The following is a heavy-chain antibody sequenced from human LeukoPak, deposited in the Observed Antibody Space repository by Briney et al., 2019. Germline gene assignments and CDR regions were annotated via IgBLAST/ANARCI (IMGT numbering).Heavy chain of an antibody. CDR3: ARGQAYCGADCYSD. Sequence: GGSLRLSCAASGFSISHYYMTWVRQTPGKGLNWVSVIYTGGGTNYGDSVKGRFTISRDNSKNTLYLQMNSLRADDTAIYYCARGQAYCGADCYSDWGQGTLVTVSS. V-gene: IGHV3-66*01. J-gene: IGHJ4*02. D-gene: IGHD2-21*02. CDR2: IYTGGGT. CDR1: GFSISHYY.